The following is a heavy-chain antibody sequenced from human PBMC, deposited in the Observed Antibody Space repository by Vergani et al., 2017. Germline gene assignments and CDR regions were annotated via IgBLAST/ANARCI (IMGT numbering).Heavy chain of an antibody. Sequence: QVQLVESGGGVVQPGRSLRLSCAASGYTFSSYAMHLVRQAPGKGLEWVAVISYDGSNKYYADSVKGRFTISRDNSKNTLYLQMNSLRAEDTAVYYCARGSEGYSGANDYWGQGTLVTVSS. CDR1: GYTFSSYA. CDR3: ARGSEGYSGANDY. V-gene: IGHV3-30-3*01. CDR2: ISYDGSNK. D-gene: IGHD3-10*01. J-gene: IGHJ4*02.